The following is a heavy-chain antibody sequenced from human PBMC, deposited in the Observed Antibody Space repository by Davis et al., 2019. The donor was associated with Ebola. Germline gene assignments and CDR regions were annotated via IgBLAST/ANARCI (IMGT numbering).Heavy chain of an antibody. V-gene: IGHV3-74*01. D-gene: IGHD2-2*01. CDR1: GFPFTSYW. Sequence: GESLKISCAASGFPFTSYWMHWVRQVPGKGLVWVSGINGDGTGTRYADSVKGRFTISRDNAKNTLYLQMNSLRAEDTAVYYCARQLPPYYYYGMDVWGQGTTATVSS. CDR2: INGDGTGT. J-gene: IGHJ6*02. CDR3: ARQLPPYYYYGMDV.